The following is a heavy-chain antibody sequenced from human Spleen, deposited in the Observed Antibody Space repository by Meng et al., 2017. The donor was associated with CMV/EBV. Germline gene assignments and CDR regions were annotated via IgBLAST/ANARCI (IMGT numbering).Heavy chain of an antibody. CDR1: GFTFSTYS. CDR2: VSYDGSDK. Sequence: GESLKISCAASGFTFSTYSMNWVRQAPGKGLEWVAIVSYDGSDKDYADSVRGRFTISRDSSKNTVYLQMDSLRAEDTAIYYCAKDLYSSGWYYFDYWGQGTLVTVSS. J-gene: IGHJ4*02. V-gene: IGHV3-30*18. D-gene: IGHD6-19*01. CDR3: AKDLYSSGWYYFDY.